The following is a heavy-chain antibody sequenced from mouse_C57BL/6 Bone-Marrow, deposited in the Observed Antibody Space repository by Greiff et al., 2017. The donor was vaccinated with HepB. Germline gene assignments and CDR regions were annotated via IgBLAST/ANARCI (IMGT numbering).Heavy chain of an antibody. CDR3: ARRTAQALDY. V-gene: IGHV1-80*01. Sequence: LVESGAELVKPGASVKISCKASGYAFSSYWMNWVKQRPGKGLEWIGQIYPGDGDTNYNGKFKGKATLTADKSSSTAYMQLSSLTSEDSAVYFCARRTAQALDYWGQGTTLTVSS. CDR2: IYPGDGDT. J-gene: IGHJ2*01. CDR1: GYAFSSYW. D-gene: IGHD3-2*02.